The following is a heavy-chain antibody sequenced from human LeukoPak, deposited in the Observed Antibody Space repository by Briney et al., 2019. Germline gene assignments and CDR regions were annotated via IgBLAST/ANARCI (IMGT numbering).Heavy chain of an antibody. CDR1: GGSISSSSYY. D-gene: IGHD4-17*01. CDR3: ARKIDYGIFDY. CDR2: INHSGST. V-gene: IGHV4-39*07. J-gene: IGHJ4*02. Sequence: SETLSLTCTVSGGSISSSSYYWGWIRQPPGKGLEWIGEINHSGSTNYNPSLKSRVTISVDTSKNQFSLKLSSVTAADTAVYYCARKIDYGIFDYWGQGTLVTVSS.